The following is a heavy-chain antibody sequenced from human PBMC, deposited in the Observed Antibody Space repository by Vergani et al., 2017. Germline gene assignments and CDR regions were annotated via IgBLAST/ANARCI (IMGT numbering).Heavy chain of an antibody. V-gene: IGHV3-13*01. J-gene: IGHJ4*02. CDR1: GFTFSSYS. CDR3: ARAVSTTVGDPPGY. D-gene: IGHD4-23*01. Sequence: EVQLVESGGGLVKRGGSLRLSCAASGFTFSSYSMNWVRQATGKGLEWVSAIGTAGDTYYPGSVKGRFTISRENAKNSLYLQMNSLRAGDTAIYYCARAVSTTVGDPPGYWGQGTLVTVSS. CDR2: IGTAGDT.